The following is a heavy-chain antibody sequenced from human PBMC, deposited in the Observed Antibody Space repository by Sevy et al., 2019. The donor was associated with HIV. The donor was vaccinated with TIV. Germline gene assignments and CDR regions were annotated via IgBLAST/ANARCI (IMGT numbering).Heavy chain of an antibody. D-gene: IGHD3-22*01. Sequence: LRLSCAASGFTFDDYAMHWVRQAPGKGLEWVSGISWNSGSMGYADSVKGRFTISRDNAKNSLYLQMNSLRAEDTALYYCAKEGGGATYYYDSSGYPRGHFDYWGQGTLVTVSS. J-gene: IGHJ4*02. V-gene: IGHV3-9*01. CDR1: GFTFDDYA. CDR3: AKEGGGATYYYDSSGYPRGHFDY. CDR2: ISWNSGSM.